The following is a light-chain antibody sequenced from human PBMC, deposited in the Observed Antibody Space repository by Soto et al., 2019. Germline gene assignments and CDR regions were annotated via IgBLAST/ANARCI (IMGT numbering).Light chain of an antibody. J-gene: IGKJ4*01. CDR2: GAS. Sequence: EIVLTQSPGTLSLSPGERATLSCRASQSVGSKSLAWYQQKSGQAPRLVVYGASSRATGIPDRFSGSGSGTDFTLTISRLEPEDFAVYYCHQRSNWPLTFGGGTKLEIK. CDR3: HQRSNWPLT. V-gene: IGKV3D-20*02. CDR1: QSVGSKS.